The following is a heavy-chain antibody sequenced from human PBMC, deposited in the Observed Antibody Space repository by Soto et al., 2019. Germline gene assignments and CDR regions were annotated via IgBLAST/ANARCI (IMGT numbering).Heavy chain of an antibody. J-gene: IGHJ6*02. CDR2: ISGSGGST. D-gene: IGHD4-17*01. CDR1: GFTFSSYA. Sequence: PGGSLRLSCAASGFTFSSYAMSWVRQAPGKGLEWVSAISGSGGSTYYADSVKGRFTISRDNSKNTLYLQMNSLRAEDTAVYYCAKGMTTVTTRAKYYYGMDVWGQGTTVTVSS. V-gene: IGHV3-23*01. CDR3: AKGMTTVTTRAKYYYGMDV.